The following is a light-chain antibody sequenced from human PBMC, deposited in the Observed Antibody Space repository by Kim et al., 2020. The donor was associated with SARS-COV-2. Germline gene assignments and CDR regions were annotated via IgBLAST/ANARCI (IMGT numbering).Light chain of an antibody. CDR3: AAWDDSLNAEV. CDR2: SNN. CDR1: SSNIGSNT. V-gene: IGLV1-44*01. Sequence: ELTQPPSASGTPGQRVTISCSGRSSNIGSNTVNWYQQLPGTAPKLLIYSNNYRPSGVPDRFSGSKSGTSASLAISGLQSEDEADYFCAAWDDSLNAEVFGGGTQLTVL. J-gene: IGLJ2*01.